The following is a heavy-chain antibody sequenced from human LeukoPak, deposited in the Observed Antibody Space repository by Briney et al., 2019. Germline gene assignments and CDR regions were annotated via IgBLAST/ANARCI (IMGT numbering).Heavy chain of an antibody. CDR2: IYYSGST. CDR1: GGSISSGGYY. J-gene: IGHJ6*02. CDR3: ARDPITYERRTYFYYGLDV. D-gene: IGHD3-22*01. V-gene: IGHV4-31*03. Sequence: PSQTLSLTCTVSGGSISSGGYYWSWIRQHPGKGLEWIGYIYYSGSTYYNPSLESRLTISVDTSKTQFSLKLTSVTAADTAAYYCARDPITYERRTYFYYGLDVWGQGTTVTVSS.